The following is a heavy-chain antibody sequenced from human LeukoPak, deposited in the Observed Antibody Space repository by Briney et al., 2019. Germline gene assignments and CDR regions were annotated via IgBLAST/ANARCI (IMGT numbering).Heavy chain of an antibody. CDR2: IKQDGSEK. D-gene: IGHD6-19*01. CDR3: ARGGWPFFDY. J-gene: IGHJ4*02. CDR1: GFTFSSYW. V-gene: IGHV3-7*01. Sequence: PGGSLRLSCAASGFTFSSYWMSWVRQAPGKGLEWVANIKQDGSEKYYVDSVNGPITLSRDNAKNSLYLQMDSLRAEDTAVYYCARGGWPFFDYWGQGTLVTVSS.